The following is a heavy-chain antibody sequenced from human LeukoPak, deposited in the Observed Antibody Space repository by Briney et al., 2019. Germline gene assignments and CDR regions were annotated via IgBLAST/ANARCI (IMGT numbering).Heavy chain of an antibody. V-gene: IGHV1-2*04. D-gene: IGHD3-22*01. J-gene: IGHJ4*02. CDR2: INPNSGST. CDR1: GYTFTGYY. Sequence: ASVKVSCKASGYTFTGYYMHWVRQAPGQGLEWMGWINPNSGSTNYAQKFQGWVTMTRDTSISTAYMELSRLRSDDTAVYYCARVDDSSGYYYDYWGQGTLVTVSS. CDR3: ARVDDSSGYYYDY.